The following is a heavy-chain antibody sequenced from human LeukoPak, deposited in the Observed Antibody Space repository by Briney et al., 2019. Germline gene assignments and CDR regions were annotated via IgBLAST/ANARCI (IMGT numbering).Heavy chain of an antibody. Sequence: ASVKVSCKASGFTFNKYYIHWIRQAPGQGLEWMGSIDPTGGDTNYARSFEGRFTMTGDTSISTVYMELKRLTSGDTAMYYCARGIGRITGTPTYFQHWGQGTLVTVSS. CDR2: IDPTGGDT. CDR1: GFTFNKYY. D-gene: IGHD1-7*01. CDR3: ARGIGRITGTPTYFQH. V-gene: IGHV1-2*02. J-gene: IGHJ1*01.